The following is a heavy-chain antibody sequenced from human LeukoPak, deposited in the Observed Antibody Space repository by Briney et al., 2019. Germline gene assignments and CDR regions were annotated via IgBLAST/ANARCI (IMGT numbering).Heavy chain of an antibody. V-gene: IGHV3-23*01. D-gene: IGHD3-22*01. CDR2: ITPNADRA. J-gene: IGHJ1*01. Sequence: GGSLRLSCAASGFTFGSNGMSWVRQAPGKGLEWVSFITPNADRASYADSVKGRFTISRDNPRNTLYMQMNSLRDEDTAVYYCAIMHGYYDGSGYWVQWGQGTLVTVSS. CDR3: AIMHGYYDGSGYWVQ. CDR1: GFTFGSNG.